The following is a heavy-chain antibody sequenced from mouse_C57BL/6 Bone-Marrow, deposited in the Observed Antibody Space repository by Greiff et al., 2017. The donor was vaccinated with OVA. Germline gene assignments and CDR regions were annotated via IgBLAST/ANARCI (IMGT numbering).Heavy chain of an antibody. CDR2: IDPSDSYT. CDR1: GYTFTSYW. V-gene: IGHV1-69*01. Sequence: QVQLQQPGAELVMPGASVKLSCKASGYTFTSYWMHWVKQRPGQGLEWIGEIDPSDSYTNYNQKFKGKSTLTVDKSSSTAYMQLSSLTSEDSAVYYCARPPPYGSTSLAYWGQGTSVTVSS. CDR3: ARPPPYGSTSLAY. J-gene: IGHJ4*01. D-gene: IGHD1-1*01.